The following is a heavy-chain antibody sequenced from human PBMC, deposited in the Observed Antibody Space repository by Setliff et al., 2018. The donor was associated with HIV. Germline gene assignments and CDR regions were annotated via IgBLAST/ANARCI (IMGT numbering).Heavy chain of an antibody. CDR2: IYYGGTT. Sequence: PSETLSLTCTVSGGSVTSSLYYWGWIRQPPGKGLEWIGTIYYGGTTYYNPSLRSRVTISVDTSRNRFFLKLTSVTAADTAVYYCGAGSNYDDSGHYSPYFDYWGQGALVTVSS. CDR3: GAGSNYDDSGHYSPYFDY. D-gene: IGHD3-3*01. CDR1: GGSVTSSLYY. V-gene: IGHV4-39*01. J-gene: IGHJ4*02.